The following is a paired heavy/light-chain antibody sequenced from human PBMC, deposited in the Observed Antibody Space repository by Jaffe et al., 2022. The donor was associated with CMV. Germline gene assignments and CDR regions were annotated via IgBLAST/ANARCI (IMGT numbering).Heavy chain of an antibody. D-gene: IGHD1-20*01. CDR2: IYWDDDK. CDR3: AHRLSGYNWNDGDFDY. V-gene: IGHV2-5*02. Sequence: QITLKESGPTLVKPTQTLTLTCTFSGFSLSTYGVGVGWIRQPPGKAPECLALIYWDDDKRYSPSLKSRLTISKDTSKNQVVLTLTNVDPVDTGTYYCAHRLSGYNWNDGDFDYWGQGTLVTVSS. J-gene: IGHJ4*02. CDR1: GFSLSTYGVG.
Light chain of an antibody. CDR1: SSDVGGYNY. J-gene: IGLJ3*02. CDR2: HVS. Sequence: QSALTQPASVSESPGQSITISCIGTSSDVGGYNYVSWYQQHPGRAPKLMIYHVSNRPSGVSNRFSGSKSGNTASLTISGLQAEDEADYYCSSYTSSSDFRVFGGGTKLTVL. CDR3: SSYTSSSDFRV. V-gene: IGLV2-14*03.